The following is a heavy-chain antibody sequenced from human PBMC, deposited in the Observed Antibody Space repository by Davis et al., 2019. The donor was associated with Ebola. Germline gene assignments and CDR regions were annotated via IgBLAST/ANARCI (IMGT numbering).Heavy chain of an antibody. J-gene: IGHJ6*03. CDR1: GFTFSSYG. CDR3: ASLGYCSSTSCYGAPRYYYYMDV. CDR2: ISYDGSNK. D-gene: IGHD2-2*01. Sequence: GESLKISCAASGFTFSSYGMHWVRQAPGKGLEWVAVISYDGSNKYYADSVKGRFTISRDNSKNTLYLQMNSLRAEDTAVYYCASLGYCSSTSCYGAPRYYYYMDVWGKGTTVTVSS. V-gene: IGHV3-30*03.